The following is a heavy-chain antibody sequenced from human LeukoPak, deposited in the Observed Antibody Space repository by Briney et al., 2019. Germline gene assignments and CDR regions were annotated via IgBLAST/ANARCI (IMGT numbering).Heavy chain of an antibody. CDR3: ARSRGGGWSEDYFDY. CDR1: GGSISSSSYY. J-gene: IGHJ4*02. Sequence: SETLSLTCTVSGGSISSSSYYWGWIRQPPGKGLEWIGSIYYSGSTYYNPSLKSRVTISVDTSKNQFSLKLSSVTAADTAVYYCARSRGGGWSEDYFDYWGQGTLVTVSS. V-gene: IGHV4-39*01. D-gene: IGHD6-19*01. CDR2: IYYSGST.